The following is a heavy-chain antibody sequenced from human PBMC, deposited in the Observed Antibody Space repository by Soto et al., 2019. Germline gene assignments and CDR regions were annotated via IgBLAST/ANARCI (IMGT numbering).Heavy chain of an antibody. Sequence: EVQVVESGGGLVQPGGSLRLSCADSGLTFSTYWMTWVRQAPGKGLEWVANINQDGSEKYYVDSVKGRFTISRDNAKNSLYLQMSSLRAEDTAVYYCARGSGWYFYWGQGTLVTVSS. J-gene: IGHJ4*02. CDR2: INQDGSEK. CDR3: ARGSGWYFY. CDR1: GLTFSTYW. V-gene: IGHV3-7*01. D-gene: IGHD6-19*01.